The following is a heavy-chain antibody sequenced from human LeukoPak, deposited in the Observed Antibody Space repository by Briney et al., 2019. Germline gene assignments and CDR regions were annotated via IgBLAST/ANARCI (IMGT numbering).Heavy chain of an antibody. V-gene: IGHV4-34*01. CDR3: ARGRGYCSSTSCLYYYGMDA. Sequence: SETLSLTCAVYGGSFSGYYWSWIRQPPGKGLEWLGEINHSGSTNYNPSLKSRVTISLDTSKNQFSLKLSSVTAADTAVYYCARGRGYCSSTSCLYYYGMDAWGQGTTVTVSS. D-gene: IGHD2-2*01. J-gene: IGHJ6*02. CDR1: GGSFSGYY. CDR2: INHSGST.